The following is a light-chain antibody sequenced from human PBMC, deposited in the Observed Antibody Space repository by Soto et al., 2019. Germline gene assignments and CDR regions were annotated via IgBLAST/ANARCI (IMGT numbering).Light chain of an antibody. CDR1: SGHSSYA. V-gene: IGLV4-69*01. Sequence: QSVLTQSPSASASLGASVKLTCTLSSGHSSYAIAWHQQQPEKGPRYLVKVNSDGSHSKGDGIPDRFSGSSSGAERYLTISSLQSEDEADYYCQTWGTGTVVFGGGTKLTVL. CDR2: VNSDGSH. J-gene: IGLJ2*01. CDR3: QTWGTGTVV.